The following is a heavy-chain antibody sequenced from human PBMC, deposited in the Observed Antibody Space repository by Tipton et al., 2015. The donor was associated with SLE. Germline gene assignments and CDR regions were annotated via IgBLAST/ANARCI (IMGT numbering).Heavy chain of an antibody. CDR3: ARGPPFMEWERNWFDP. V-gene: IGHV4-59*01. Sequence: TLSLTCTVSGGSTRSYYWTWIRQPPGKRLEWIAYIYHSGITNYNPSLQSRVTISVDRSKNQFSLKLTSVTAADTAVYYCARGPPFMEWERNWFDPWGQGTLVTVSS. CDR1: GGSTRSYY. D-gene: IGHD3-3*02. CDR2: IYHSGIT. J-gene: IGHJ5*02.